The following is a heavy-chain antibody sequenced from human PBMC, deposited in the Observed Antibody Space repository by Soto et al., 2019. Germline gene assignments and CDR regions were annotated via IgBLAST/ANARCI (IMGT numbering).Heavy chain of an antibody. CDR1: GFTFRDYA. CDR3: IRGATHYYYYGMDV. J-gene: IGHJ6*02. CDR2: IRSKAYGGTT. V-gene: IGHV3-49*04. D-gene: IGHD5-12*01. Sequence: PLRVSCTASGFTFRDYAMSWVRQAPGKGLEWVGFIRSKAYGGTTDYAASVKARFTISRDDSKSIAYLQMNSLKTEDTAVYYCIRGATHYYYYGMDVWGQGTTVTVSS.